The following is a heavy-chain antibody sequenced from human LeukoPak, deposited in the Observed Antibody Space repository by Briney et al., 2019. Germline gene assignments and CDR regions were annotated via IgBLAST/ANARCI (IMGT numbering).Heavy chain of an antibody. CDR2: ISGSGAST. J-gene: IGHJ3*02. D-gene: IGHD3-10*01. V-gene: IGHV3-23*01. Sequence: GSLRLSCAASGFTFNSYAMSWVRQAPGKGLEWVSAISGSGASTYYADAVKGRFTISRDNAKNSLWLQMNSLRDEDTSVYYCAREGYYGGFDIWGQGTKVTVSS. CDR1: GFTFNSYA. CDR3: AREGYYGGFDI.